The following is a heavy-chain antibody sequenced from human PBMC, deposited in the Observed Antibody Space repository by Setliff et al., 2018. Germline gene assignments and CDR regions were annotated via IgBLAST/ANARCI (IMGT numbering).Heavy chain of an antibody. J-gene: IGHJ4*02. CDR2: IKQDGSEM. V-gene: IGHV3-7*03. CDR3: AKGLRIAAA. Sequence: PGGSLRLSCAASGFTFSTYWMSWVRQAPGKGLEWVANIKQDGSEMYYVESVKGRFRISRDNAKNSLYLQMNSLRAEDTAVYYCAKGLRIAAAWGQGTLVTVSS. D-gene: IGHD6-13*01. CDR1: GFTFSTYW.